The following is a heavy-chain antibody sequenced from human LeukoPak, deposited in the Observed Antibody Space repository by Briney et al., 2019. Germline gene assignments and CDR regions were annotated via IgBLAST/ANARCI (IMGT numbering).Heavy chain of an antibody. CDR2: IYYSGST. CDR1: GGSVSSGSYY. D-gene: IGHD2-2*02. J-gene: IGHJ4*02. CDR3: ARAWRYCSSTSCHTFDY. V-gene: IGHV4-61*01. Sequence: SETLSLTCTVSGGSVSSGSYYWSWIRQPPGKGLEWIGYIYYSGSTNYNPSLKSRVTISVDTSKNQFSLKLSSVTAADTAVYYCARAWRYCSSTSCHTFDYWGKGTRSPSPQ.